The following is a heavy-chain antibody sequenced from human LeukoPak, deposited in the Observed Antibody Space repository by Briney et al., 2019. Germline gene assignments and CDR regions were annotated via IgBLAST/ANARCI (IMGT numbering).Heavy chain of an antibody. CDR2: IYHSGST. CDR3: TVVGATTFIDY. CDR1: GGSISSGGYY. D-gene: IGHD1-26*01. V-gene: IGHV4-30-2*01. Sequence: SETLSLTCTVSGGSISSGGYYWSWIRQPPGKGLEWIGYIYHSGSTYYNPSLKSRVTISVDTSKNQFSLKLSSVTAADTAVYYCTVVGATTFIDYWGQGTLVTVSS. J-gene: IGHJ4*02.